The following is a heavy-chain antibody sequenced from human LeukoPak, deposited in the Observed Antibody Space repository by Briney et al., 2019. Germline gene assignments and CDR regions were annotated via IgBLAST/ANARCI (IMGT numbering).Heavy chain of an antibody. CDR1: GGSISSSSYY. J-gene: IGHJ4*02. CDR2: IYYSGST. V-gene: IGHV4-39*01. Sequence: PSETLSLTCTVSGGSISSSSYYWGWIRQPPGKGLEWIGSIYYSGSTYYNPSLKSRVTISVDTSKNQFSLKLSSVTAADTAVYYCARLRELVRGYYDGGGEFDYWGQGTLVTVSS. D-gene: IGHD3-22*01. CDR3: ARLRELVRGYYDGGGEFDY.